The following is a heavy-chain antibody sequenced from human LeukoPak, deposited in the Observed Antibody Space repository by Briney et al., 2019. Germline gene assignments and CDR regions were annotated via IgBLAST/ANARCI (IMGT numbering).Heavy chain of an antibody. Sequence: GGSLRLSCAASGFAFANAWMTWVRQAPGKGLEWLGRIKSKTDGGTIDYAAPVGGRFTISRDDSKNTLYLQMNSPKTEDTAVYYCTTPGGSGQGYFDYWGQGTLVTVSS. CDR1: GFAFANAW. CDR3: TTPGGSGQGYFDY. V-gene: IGHV3-15*01. D-gene: IGHD3-16*01. J-gene: IGHJ4*02. CDR2: IKSKTDGGTI.